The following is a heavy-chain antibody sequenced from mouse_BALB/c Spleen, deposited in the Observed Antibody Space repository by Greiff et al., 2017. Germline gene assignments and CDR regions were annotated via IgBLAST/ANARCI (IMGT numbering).Heavy chain of an antibody. CDR3: TRSCYDYDAMDY. J-gene: IGHJ4*01. CDR1: GYTFTSYY. Sequence: QVQLQQSGAELVKPGASVKLSCKASGYTFTSYYMYWVKQRPGQGLEWIGEINPSNGGTNFNEKFKSKATLTVDKSSSTAYMQLSSLTSEDSAVYYCTRSCYDYDAMDYWGQGTSVTVSS. V-gene: IGHV1S81*02. CDR2: INPSNGGT.